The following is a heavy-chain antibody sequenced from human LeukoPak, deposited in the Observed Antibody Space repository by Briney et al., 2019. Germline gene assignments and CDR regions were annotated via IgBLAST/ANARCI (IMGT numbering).Heavy chain of an antibody. CDR2: INPSGGST. J-gene: IGHJ4*02. D-gene: IGHD3-10*01. Sequence: ASVKVSCKASGYTFTSYYMHWVRQAPGQGLEWMGIINPSGGSTSYAQKFQGRVTMTRDTSTSTVYMELSSLRSEDTAVYYCARSPMVRGVIQTQYYWGQGTLVTVSS. CDR3: ARSPMVRGVIQTQYY. V-gene: IGHV1-46*01. CDR1: GYTFTSYY.